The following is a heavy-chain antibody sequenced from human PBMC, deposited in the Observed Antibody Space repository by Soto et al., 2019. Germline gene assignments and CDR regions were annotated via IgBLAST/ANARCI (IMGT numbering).Heavy chain of an antibody. D-gene: IGHD1-26*01. CDR2: NNPNSGGT. CDR3: ARYSGSSGKWFDP. J-gene: IGHJ5*02. V-gene: IGHV1-2*02. Sequence: ASVKVSCKASGYTFTGYYMHWVRQAPGQGLEWMGWNNPNSGGTNYAQKFQGRVTMTRDTSISTAYMELSRLRSDDTAVYYCARYSGSSGKWFDPWGQGTLVTVSS. CDR1: GYTFTGYY.